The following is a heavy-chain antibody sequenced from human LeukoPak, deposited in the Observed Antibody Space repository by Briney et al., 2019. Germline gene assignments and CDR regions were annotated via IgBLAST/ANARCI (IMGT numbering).Heavy chain of an antibody. Sequence: PSQTLSLTCAVSGGSISSGGYSWSWIRQPPGKGLEWIGYIYYSGTTYYNPSLKSRVTISVDTSKNQFSLKLSSVTAADTAVYYCARAYGSGKNYFDYWGQGTLVTVSS. CDR3: ARAYGSGKNYFDY. CDR1: GGSISSGGYS. V-gene: IGHV4-30-4*07. J-gene: IGHJ4*02. CDR2: IYYSGTT. D-gene: IGHD3-10*01.